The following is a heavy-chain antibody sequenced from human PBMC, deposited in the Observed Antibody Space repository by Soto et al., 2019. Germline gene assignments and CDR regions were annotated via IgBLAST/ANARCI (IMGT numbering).Heavy chain of an antibody. CDR3: VRDLHEPLPADVVRVTK. CDR1: GFTFRSYE. V-gene: IGHV3-48*03. CDR2: ISADGSGT. Sequence: EVQLVESGGGLVQPGGSLTLSCSASGFTFRSYEMHWVRQPPGKGLQWISYISADGSGTYYADSVRGRFTISRDNARNSLSLQMNSLRADDTAIYYCVRDLHEPLPADVVRVTKWGQGTQVTVSS. J-gene: IGHJ4*02. D-gene: IGHD4-17*01.